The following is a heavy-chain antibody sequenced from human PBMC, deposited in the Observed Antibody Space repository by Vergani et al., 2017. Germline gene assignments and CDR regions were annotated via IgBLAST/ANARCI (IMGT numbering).Heavy chain of an antibody. V-gene: IGHV3-23*01. D-gene: IGHD4-17*01. CDR2: ISGSGGST. CDR1: GFTFSSYA. Sequence: EVQLLESGGGLVQPGGSLRLSCAASGFTFSSYAMSWDRQASGKGLEWVSAISGSGGSTFYADSVKGRFTISRDNSKNTLYLQMNSLRAEDTAIYYCAKETTVTSFADYWGQGTLVTVSS. J-gene: IGHJ4*02. CDR3: AKETTVTSFADY.